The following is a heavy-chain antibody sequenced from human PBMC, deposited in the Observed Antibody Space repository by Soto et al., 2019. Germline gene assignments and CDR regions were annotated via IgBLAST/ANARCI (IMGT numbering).Heavy chain of an antibody. J-gene: IGHJ4*01. CDR2: TYYRSKWYN. CDR3: ARAAPPGPTSRYSSSWYPFSYYFDY. Sequence: PSQTLSLTCAISGDSVSSNSAAWNWIRQSPSRGLEWLGRTYYRSKWYNDYAVSVKSRITINPDTSKNQFSLQLNSVTPEDTAVYYCARAAPPGPTSRYSSSWYPFSYYFDYWGQGTLVTVSS. V-gene: IGHV6-1*01. CDR1: GDSVSSNSAA. D-gene: IGHD6-13*01.